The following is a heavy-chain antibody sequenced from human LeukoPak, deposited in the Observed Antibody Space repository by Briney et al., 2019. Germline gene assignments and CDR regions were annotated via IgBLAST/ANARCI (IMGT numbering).Heavy chain of an antibody. D-gene: IGHD3-3*01. J-gene: IGHJ4*02. Sequence: PGRSLRLSCAASGFTFDDYAMHWVRQAPGKGLEWVSGISWNSGSIGYADSVKGRFTISRDNAKNSLYLQMSSLRAEDTALYYCAKATHYDFWSGYYFDYWGQGALVTVSS. CDR1: GFTFDDYA. CDR2: ISWNSGSI. CDR3: AKATHYDFWSGYYFDY. V-gene: IGHV3-9*01.